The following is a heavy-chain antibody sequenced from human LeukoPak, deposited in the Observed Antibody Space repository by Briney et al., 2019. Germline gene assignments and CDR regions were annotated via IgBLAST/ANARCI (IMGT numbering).Heavy chain of an antibody. CDR1: GYNFNNYW. CDR3: ARQEGLGIYFDY. V-gene: IGHV5-51*01. J-gene: IGHJ4*02. D-gene: IGHD7-27*01. Sequence: GESLKISCKAFGYNFNNYWIGWVRQMPGKGLEWMGIIYPGDSDIRYSPSFQGQVTISADKSISTAYLQWSSLKASDTAMYYCARQEGLGIYFDYWGQGTLVTVSS. CDR2: IYPGDSDI.